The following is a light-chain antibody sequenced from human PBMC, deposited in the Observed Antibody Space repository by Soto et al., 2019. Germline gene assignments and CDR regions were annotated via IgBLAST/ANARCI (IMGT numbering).Light chain of an antibody. Sequence: QSALTQPRSASGSPGQSITISCTGTSSDVGGYNYVSWYQQHPAKAPKLIIFDVSKRPSGVPNRFSGSKSGNTASLTISGLRAEDEADYYCCSYTSSSTLDVVFGGGTKLTVL. V-gene: IGLV2-11*01. CDR1: SSDVGGYNY. J-gene: IGLJ2*01. CDR3: CSYTSSSTLDVV. CDR2: DVS.